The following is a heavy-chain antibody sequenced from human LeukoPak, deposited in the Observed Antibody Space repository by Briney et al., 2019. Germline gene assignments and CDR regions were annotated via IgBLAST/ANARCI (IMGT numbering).Heavy chain of an antibody. D-gene: IGHD2-2*01. CDR3: ARAPRGVVPAASPLDY. V-gene: IGHV1-8*01. CDR1: GYTFTSYD. CDR2: MNPNSGNT. Sequence: ASVKVSCKASGYTFTSYDINWVRQATGQGLEWMGWMNPNSGNTGYAQKFQGRVTMTRNTSISTAYMELSSLRSEDTAVYYCARAPRGVVPAASPLDYWGQGTLVTVSS. J-gene: IGHJ4*02.